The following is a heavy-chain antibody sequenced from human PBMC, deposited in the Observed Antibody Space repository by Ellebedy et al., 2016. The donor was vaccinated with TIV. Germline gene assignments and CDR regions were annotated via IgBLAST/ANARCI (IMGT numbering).Heavy chain of an antibody. Sequence: GESLKISCVDSYATFSDYSMSWVRQAPGKGLEWVANINQDGSEKYYVDSVRGRFTISRDNGKSSLYLQMKSLRVEDTAVYFCARDVFHYFGARRQYYYDYGMDVWGQGTTVSVSS. CDR2: INQDGSEK. CDR3: ARDVFHYFGARRQYYYDYGMDV. J-gene: IGHJ6*02. V-gene: IGHV3-7*03. D-gene: IGHD3-10*01. CDR1: YATFSDYS.